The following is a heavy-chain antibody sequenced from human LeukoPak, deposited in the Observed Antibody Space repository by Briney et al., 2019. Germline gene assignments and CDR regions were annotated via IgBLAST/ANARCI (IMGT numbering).Heavy chain of an antibody. CDR3: ARGDSSSWYLGYYYGMDV. V-gene: IGHV4-39*07. CDR1: GGSISSSSYY. CDR2: IYYSGST. Sequence: SETLSLTCTVSGGSISSSSYYWGWIRQPPGKGLEWIGSIYYSGSTYYNPSLKSRVTISVDTSKNQFSLQLNSVTPEDTAVYYCARGDSSSWYLGYYYGMDVWGQGTTVTVSS. J-gene: IGHJ6*02. D-gene: IGHD6-13*01.